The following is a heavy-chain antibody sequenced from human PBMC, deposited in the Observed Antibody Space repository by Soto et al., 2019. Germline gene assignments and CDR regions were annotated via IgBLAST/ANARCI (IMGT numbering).Heavy chain of an antibody. CDR2: ISGSGSNK. J-gene: IGHJ6*02. CDR1: GFTFSSYS. D-gene: IGHD3-10*01. V-gene: IGHV3-48*01. CDR3: AKGLGEFSYYGMDV. Sequence: PGGSLRLSCAPSGFTFSSYSMNWVRQAPGKGLEWVSYISGSGSNKYYADSVKGRFTISRDNSKNTLYLQMNSLRAEDTAVYYCAKGLGEFSYYGMDVWGQGTTVTVSS.